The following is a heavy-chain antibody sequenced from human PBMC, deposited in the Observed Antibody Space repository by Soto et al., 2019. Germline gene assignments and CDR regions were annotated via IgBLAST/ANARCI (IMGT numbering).Heavy chain of an antibody. CDR3: ARGSSMVRGVMPYYYYYGMDV. V-gene: IGHV4-34*01. J-gene: IGHJ6*02. D-gene: IGHD3-10*01. CDR1: GGSFSGYY. CDR2: INHSGST. Sequence: SETLSLTCAGYGGSFSGYYWSWIRQPPGKGLEWIGEINHSGSTNYNPSLKSRVTISVDTSKNQFSLKLSSVTAADTAVYYCARGSSMVRGVMPYYYYYGMDVWGQGTTVTVSS.